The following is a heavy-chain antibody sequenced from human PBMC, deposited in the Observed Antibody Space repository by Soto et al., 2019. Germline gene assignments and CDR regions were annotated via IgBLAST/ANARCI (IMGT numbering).Heavy chain of an antibody. CDR3: AREGVTAMADY. Sequence: SVTVSCKASGYTFTSYAMHWVRQAPGQRLEWMGWINAGNGNTKYSQKFQGRVTITRDTSASTAYMELSSLRSEDTAVYYCAREGVTAMADYWGQGTLVTVSS. J-gene: IGHJ4*02. CDR2: INAGNGNT. CDR1: GYTFTSYA. D-gene: IGHD5-18*01. V-gene: IGHV1-3*01.